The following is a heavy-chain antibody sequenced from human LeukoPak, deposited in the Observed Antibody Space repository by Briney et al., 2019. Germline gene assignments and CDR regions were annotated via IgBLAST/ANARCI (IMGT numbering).Heavy chain of an antibody. CDR2: VSSRSTYI. J-gene: IGHJ4*02. D-gene: IGHD3-22*01. CDR1: GFTFNTYS. Sequence: GGSLRLSCAASGFTFNTYSMNWVRQAPGKGLEWVSSVSSRSTYIYYADSVMGRFTISRDNAKNSLYLQMNSLRAEDTAVYYCARSLGFYDSSGGYYFDYWGQGTLVTVSS. CDR3: ARSLGFYDSSGGYYFDY. V-gene: IGHV3-21*01.